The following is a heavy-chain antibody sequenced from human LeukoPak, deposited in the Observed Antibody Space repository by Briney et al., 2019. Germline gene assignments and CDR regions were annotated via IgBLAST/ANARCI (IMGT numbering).Heavy chain of an antibody. CDR2: IISSGSHI. J-gene: IGHJ4*02. Sequence: GGSLRLSCALSGFTFSSYEMNWVRQARGKGREWVLYIISSGSHIYYAPSVKVRFTISRDNAKNSLYLQMKSLRAEDTAVYYCARGASVYFDYWGQGTLVTVSS. D-gene: IGHD3-10*01. CDR3: ARGASVYFDY. CDR1: GFTFSSYE. V-gene: IGHV3-48*03.